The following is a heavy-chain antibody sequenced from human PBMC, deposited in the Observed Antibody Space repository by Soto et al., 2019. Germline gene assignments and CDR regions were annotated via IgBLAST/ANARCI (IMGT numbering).Heavy chain of an antibody. Sequence: SVKVSCKASGFTFTSSAMQWVRQARGQRLEWIGWIVVGSGNTNYAQKFQERVTITRDMSTSTAYMELSSLRSEDTAVYYCAASPPSGSYLFDYWGQGTLVTVSS. V-gene: IGHV1-58*02. CDR3: AASPPSGSYLFDY. J-gene: IGHJ4*02. D-gene: IGHD1-26*01. CDR1: GFTFTSSA. CDR2: IVVGSGNT.